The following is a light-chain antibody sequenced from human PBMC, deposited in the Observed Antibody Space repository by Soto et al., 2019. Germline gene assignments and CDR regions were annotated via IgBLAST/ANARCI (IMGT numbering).Light chain of an antibody. CDR2: ELN. Sequence: QSALTQPPSASGSPGQSVTISCTGTGSDIGGYNFVSWYQQHPGKVPKLIIYELNKRPSGVPDRFSGSKSGNTASLTVSGLKADDEADYYCSSYAGTNNRYVFGTGTKLTVL. CDR1: GSDIGGYNF. CDR3: SSYAGTNNRYV. V-gene: IGLV2-8*01. J-gene: IGLJ1*01.